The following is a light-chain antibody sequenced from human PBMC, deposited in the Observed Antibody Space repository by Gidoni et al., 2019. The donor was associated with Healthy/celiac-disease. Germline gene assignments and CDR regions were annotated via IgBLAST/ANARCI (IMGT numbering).Light chain of an antibody. CDR2: AAS. J-gene: IGKJ1*01. V-gene: IGKV1-39*01. CDR3: QQSYNTPRT. CDR1: QSISSY. Sequence: IHMTQSPSSLAASAGDRVTITCRASQSISSYLHWYQQKPGKAPKLLIYAASNWQSGVPSRFSGSGSGTDFTLTISSLQPEDFATYYCQQSYNTPRTFGQGTKVKIK.